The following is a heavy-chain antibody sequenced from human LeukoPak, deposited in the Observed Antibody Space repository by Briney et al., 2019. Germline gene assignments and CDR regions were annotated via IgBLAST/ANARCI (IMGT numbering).Heavy chain of an antibody. J-gene: IGHJ6*02. CDR3: ARDSYDFWSGYYYGMDV. V-gene: IGHV3-11*01. Sequence: GGSPRLSCAASGFTFSDYYMSWIRQAPGKGLEWVSYISSSGSTIYYADSVKGRFTISRDNAKNSLYLQMNSLRAEDTAVYYCARDSYDFWSGYYYGMDVWGQGTTVTVPS. D-gene: IGHD3-3*01. CDR1: GFTFSDYY. CDR2: ISSSGSTI.